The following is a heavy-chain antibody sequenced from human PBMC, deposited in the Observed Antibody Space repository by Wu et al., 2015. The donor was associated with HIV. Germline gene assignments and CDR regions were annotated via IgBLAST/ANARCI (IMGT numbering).Heavy chain of an antibody. CDR1: GYTFASHG. D-gene: IGHD3-9*01. Sequence: QVRLVQSRTEVKKPGASVRISCRAFGYTFASHGINWVRQAPGQGLEWMGWIDTYKKKTRSLQKFRGRVTMNHRHIQTTTCLHGTLRRADKSDETRPSYYCAXDLARNILTPIMTPLIFWTWNVW. J-gene: IGHJ6*01. CDR2: IDTYKKKT. CDR3: AXDLARNILTPIMTPLIFWTWNV. V-gene: IGHV1-18*01.